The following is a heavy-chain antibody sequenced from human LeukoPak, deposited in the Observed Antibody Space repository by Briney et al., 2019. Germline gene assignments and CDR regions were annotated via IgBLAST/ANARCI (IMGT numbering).Heavy chain of an antibody. CDR2: IWYDGSNK. D-gene: IGHD2-21*02. J-gene: IGHJ4*02. V-gene: IGHV3-33*01. CDR1: GFTFSSYG. CDR3: ARDGHIVVVTAMLDY. Sequence: GRSLRLSCAASGFTFSSYGMHWVRQAPGKGLEWVAVIWYDGSNKYYADSVKGRFTISRDNSKNTLYLQMNSLRAEDTAVYYCARDGHIVVVTAMLDYWGQGTLVTVSS.